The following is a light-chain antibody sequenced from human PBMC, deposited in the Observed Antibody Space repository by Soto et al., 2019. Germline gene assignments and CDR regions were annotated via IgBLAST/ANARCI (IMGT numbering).Light chain of an antibody. CDR1: QSINTY. CDR3: QQRRSWQVT. CDR2: DAS. J-gene: IGKJ5*01. V-gene: IGKV3D-11*02. Sequence: ENVLTQSPATLSLSPGEGATLSCRASQSINTYLAWYQQKPGQAPRLLIYDASKRATGIPARFSGSGSGTNFSRTISSLEPEDFAVYYCQQRRSWQVTFGQGTRLEIK.